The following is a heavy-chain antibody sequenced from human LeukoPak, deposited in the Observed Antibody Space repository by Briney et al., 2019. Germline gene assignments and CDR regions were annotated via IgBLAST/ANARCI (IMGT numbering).Heavy chain of an antibody. CDR1: GGSFSGYY. D-gene: IGHD1-26*01. V-gene: IGHV4-34*01. CDR2: INHSGST. J-gene: IGHJ4*02. Sequence: SETLSLTCAVYGGSFSGYYWSWIRQPPGKGLEWIGEINHSGSTNYNPSLKSRVTISVGTSKNQFSLKLSSVTAADTAVYYCARGRMYSGSYPLDYWGQGTPVTVSS. CDR3: ARGRMYSGSYPLDY.